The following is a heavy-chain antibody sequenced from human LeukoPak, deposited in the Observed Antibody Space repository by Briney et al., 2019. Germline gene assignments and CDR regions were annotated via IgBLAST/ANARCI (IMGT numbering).Heavy chain of an antibody. CDR1: GYTFTGYY. CDR3: ARDSRVTSGDY. D-gene: IGHD6-25*01. CDR2: VNPNNGDT. V-gene: IGHV1-2*02. J-gene: IGHJ4*02. Sequence: ASVKVSCKASGYTFTGYYMHWVRQAPGQGLEWVGLVNPNNGDTKYAQKFQGRVTMTRDTSVNTAFMELSRLRSDDTAVYYCARDSRVTSGDYWGQGTLVTVSS.